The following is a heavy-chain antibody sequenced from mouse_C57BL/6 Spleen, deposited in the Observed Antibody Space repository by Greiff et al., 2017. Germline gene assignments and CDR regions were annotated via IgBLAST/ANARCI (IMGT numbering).Heavy chain of an antibody. D-gene: IGHD1-1*01. CDR1: GYTFTSYW. V-gene: IGHV1-64*01. CDR3: ARSSGTTDDY. Sequence: QVQLQQPGAELVKPGASVKLSCKASGYTFTSYWMHWVKQRPGQGLEWIGMIHPNSGSTNYNEKFKSKATLTVDKSSSTAYMQLSSLTSEDSAFYDCARSSGTTDDYWGQGTTLTVSS. CDR2: IHPNSGST. J-gene: IGHJ2*01.